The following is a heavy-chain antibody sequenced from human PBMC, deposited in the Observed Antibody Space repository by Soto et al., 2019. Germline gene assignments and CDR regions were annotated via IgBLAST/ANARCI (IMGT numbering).Heavy chain of an antibody. V-gene: IGHV5-51*01. J-gene: IGHJ6*02. Sequence: PGESLKISCKGSGYSFTSYWIGWVRQMPGKGLEWMGIIYPGDSDTRYSPSFQGQVTISADKSISTAYLQWSSLKASDTAMYYCASGIAAAGTSGGMDVWGQGTTVTASS. CDR1: GYSFTSYW. D-gene: IGHD6-13*01. CDR3: ASGIAAAGTSGGMDV. CDR2: IYPGDSDT.